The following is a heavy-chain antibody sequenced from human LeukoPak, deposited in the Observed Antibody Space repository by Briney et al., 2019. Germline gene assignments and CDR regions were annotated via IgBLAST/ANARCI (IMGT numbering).Heavy chain of an antibody. V-gene: IGHV3-66*01. J-gene: IGHJ3*02. Sequence: GSLRLSCAASGFTVSSNFMSWVRQAPGKGLEWVSVIYSGGSTYYADSVKGRFTFSRDNSKNTLYLQMNSLRAEDTAVYYCARDNGRRGKPGAFDIWGQGTMVTVSS. CDR3: ARDNGRRGKPGAFDI. CDR1: GFTVSSNF. CDR2: IYSGGST. D-gene: IGHD2-8*01.